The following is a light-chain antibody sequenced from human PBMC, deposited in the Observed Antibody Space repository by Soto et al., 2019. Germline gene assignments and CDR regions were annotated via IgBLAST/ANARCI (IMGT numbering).Light chain of an antibody. Sequence: QSALTQPASVSGTPGQSITISCTGTSSDVGGYNYVSWYQQHPGKAPKLMIYHVSNRPSGVSNRFSGSKSANTASLTISGLQADDEADNYCSSYTSSSTLVFGGGTKLTVL. V-gene: IGLV2-14*01. CDR3: SSYTSSSTLV. CDR2: HVS. J-gene: IGLJ2*01. CDR1: SSDVGGYNY.